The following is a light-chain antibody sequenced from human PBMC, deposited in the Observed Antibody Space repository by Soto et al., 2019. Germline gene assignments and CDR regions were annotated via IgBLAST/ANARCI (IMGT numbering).Light chain of an antibody. V-gene: IGKV1-39*01. J-gene: IGKJ1*01. Sequence: DIQMTQSPSSLSASVEDRVTISCRASQTISNYLNWYQQKPGKAPKLLIYAASSLQTGVPSRFSGSGSGTDFILTISSLQPEDFATYYCRQSYSAPRTFGQGTKVEFK. CDR1: QTISNY. CDR2: AAS. CDR3: RQSYSAPRT.